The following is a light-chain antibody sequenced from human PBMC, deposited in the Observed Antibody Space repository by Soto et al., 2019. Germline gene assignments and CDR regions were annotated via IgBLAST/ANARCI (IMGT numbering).Light chain of an antibody. CDR1: SRDVGGYNF. CDR3: SSYTSSVTLV. J-gene: IGLJ2*01. CDR2: EVS. Sequence: QSALTQPASVSGSPGQSITISCTGTSRDVGGYNFVSWYQQHPGKAPKLMIYEVSNRPSGVSYRFSGSKSGNTASLTISGLQAEDEADYYCSSYTSSVTLVFGGATKLTVL. V-gene: IGLV2-14*01.